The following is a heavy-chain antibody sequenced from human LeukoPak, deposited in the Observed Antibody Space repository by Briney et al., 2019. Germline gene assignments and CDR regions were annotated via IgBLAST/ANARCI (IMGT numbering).Heavy chain of an antibody. J-gene: IGHJ4*01. CDR2: ISSSSSYK. V-gene: IGHV3-21*01. CDR3: ARINDIDNSYHLDF. CDR1: GFTFSDYS. Sequence: GGSLTLSCAASGFTFSDYSFNWVRQAPGKGLEWASSISSSSSYKYYADSLKGRFTISRDNAKNSLYLQVNSLRAEDTAVYYCARINDIDNSYHLDFWGHGTLVTVSS. D-gene: IGHD2-15*01.